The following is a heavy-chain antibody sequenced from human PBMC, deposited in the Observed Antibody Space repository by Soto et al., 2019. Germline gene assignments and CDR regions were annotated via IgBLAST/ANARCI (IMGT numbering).Heavy chain of an antibody. CDR1: GFTFNIYA. CDR2: ISRYGDIT. D-gene: IGHD3-22*01. J-gene: IGHJ4*02. Sequence: EVKRLESGGDLIQPGGSLRLSCAASGFTFNIYAMTWFRQAPGKGLEWVSAISRYGDITYYADSVEGRFSISRDNSKNTLYLQMNSLRAEDTAVYYCAKDRYLDHDSRGYLFDNWGQGTLVTVSS. CDR3: AKDRYLDHDSRGYLFDN. V-gene: IGHV3-23*01.